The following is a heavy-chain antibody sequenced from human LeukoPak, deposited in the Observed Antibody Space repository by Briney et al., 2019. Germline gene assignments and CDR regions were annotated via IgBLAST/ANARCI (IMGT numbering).Heavy chain of an antibody. V-gene: IGHV4-39*01. CDR2: IYYSGST. Sequence: SETLSLTCTVSGGSISSSSYYWGWIRQPPGKGLEWIGSIYYSGSTYYNPSLKSRVTISVDTSKNQFSLKLSSVTAADTAVYSCGSLRVYYEISGYLPDDSWGQGPLVTVSS. CDR3: GSLRVYYEISGYLPDDS. CDR1: GGSISSSSYY. D-gene: IGHD3-22*01. J-gene: IGHJ5*01.